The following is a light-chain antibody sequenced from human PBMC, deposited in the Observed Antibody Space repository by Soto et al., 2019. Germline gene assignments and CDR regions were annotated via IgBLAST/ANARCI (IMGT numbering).Light chain of an antibody. V-gene: IGKV3-15*01. J-gene: IGKJ4*01. CDR3: QQHNNWPLT. CDR2: GRT. Sequence: EVVMTQSPATLSLSPGETATLSCRASQSVGGDLDWYQQKPGQPPRLLIYGRTTRATGIPARFSGSGFGTDFTLTIDSLQSEDFVVYYCQQHNNWPLTFGGGTKVEIK. CDR1: QSVGGD.